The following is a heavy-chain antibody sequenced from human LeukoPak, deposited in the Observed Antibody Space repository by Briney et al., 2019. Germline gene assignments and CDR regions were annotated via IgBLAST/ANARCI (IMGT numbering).Heavy chain of an antibody. Sequence: GESLKISCKGSRYTFTSSWIAWVRQMPGKGLEWMGIIYPGDSDTRYSPSFQGQVTISADKSISTAYLQWSSLKASDTAIYYCATRGSSSAHFDFWGQGTLVTVSS. J-gene: IGHJ4*02. D-gene: IGHD5-12*01. CDR1: RYTFTSSW. CDR2: IYPGDSDT. CDR3: ATRGSSSAHFDF. V-gene: IGHV5-51*01.